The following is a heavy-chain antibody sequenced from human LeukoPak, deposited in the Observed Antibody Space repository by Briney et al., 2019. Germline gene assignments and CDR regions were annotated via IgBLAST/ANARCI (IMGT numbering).Heavy chain of an antibody. CDR3: ARPSTEFYASDI. Sequence: GGSLRLSCAASGFTFSSYWMHWVRQAPGRGLVWVSRVNPDGSTTRYGDSVKGRFTISRDNAKNTLYLEMNSLRAEDTAVYYCARPSTEFYASDIWGQGTMVTVSS. V-gene: IGHV3-74*01. CDR2: VNPDGSTT. J-gene: IGHJ3*02. D-gene: IGHD4-17*01. CDR1: GFTFSSYW.